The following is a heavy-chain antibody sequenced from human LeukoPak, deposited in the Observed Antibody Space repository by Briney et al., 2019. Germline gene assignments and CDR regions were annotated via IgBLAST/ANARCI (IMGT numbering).Heavy chain of an antibody. J-gene: IGHJ3*02. D-gene: IGHD3-3*01. V-gene: IGHV3-74*01. Sequence: GGSLRLSCPASGFTFSSYGMHWVRQAPGKGLVWVSRIDSDGSSTTFADSVKGRFTISRDNAKNTLYLQMNSLRAEDTAVYYCARGFTIFGVVNDAFDIWGPGTMVTVSS. CDR1: GFTFSSYG. CDR3: ARGFTIFGVVNDAFDI. CDR2: IDSDGSST.